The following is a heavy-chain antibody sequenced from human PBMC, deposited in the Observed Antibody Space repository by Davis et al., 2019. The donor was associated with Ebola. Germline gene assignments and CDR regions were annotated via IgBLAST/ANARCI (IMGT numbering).Heavy chain of an antibody. CDR1: GFTFSSYA. Sequence: PGGSLRLSCAASGFTFSSYAMSWVRQAPGKGLEWVSAISGSGGSTYYADSVKGRFTISRDNSKSTLFLQMNSLTAEDTAVYYCAKDRDDYKSKDYWGQGTLVTVSS. CDR2: ISGSGGST. J-gene: IGHJ4*02. V-gene: IGHV3-23*01. D-gene: IGHD5-24*01. CDR3: AKDRDDYKSKDY.